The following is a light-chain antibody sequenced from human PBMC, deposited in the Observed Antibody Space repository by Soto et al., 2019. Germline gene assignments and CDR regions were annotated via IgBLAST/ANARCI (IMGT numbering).Light chain of an antibody. V-gene: IGKV1-12*01. CDR2: AAS. J-gene: IGKJ1*01. Sequence: DLQMTQSPSSVSASVGDRVTISCRASQGIGTWLAWYQRKPGKAPKLLIYAASTLQSGVPSRFSGSGSGTDFTLTISSLQPEDFATYFCQQADTFPWTFGQGTKVEV. CDR1: QGIGTW. CDR3: QQADTFPWT.